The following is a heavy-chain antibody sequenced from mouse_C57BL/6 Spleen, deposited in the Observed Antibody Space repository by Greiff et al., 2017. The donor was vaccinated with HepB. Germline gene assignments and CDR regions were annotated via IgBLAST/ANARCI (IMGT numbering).Heavy chain of an antibody. CDR1: GYTFTSYW. D-gene: IGHD2-4*01. CDR2: IYPSDSET. V-gene: IGHV1-61*01. CDR3: ATSYYDYDEGFDY. J-gene: IGHJ2*01. Sequence: QVQLQQPGAELVRPGSSVKLSCKASGYTFTSYWMDWVKQRPGQGLEWIGNIYPSDSETHYNQKFKDKATLTVDKSSSTAYMQLSSLTSEDSAVYYCATSYYDYDEGFDYWGQGTTLTVSS.